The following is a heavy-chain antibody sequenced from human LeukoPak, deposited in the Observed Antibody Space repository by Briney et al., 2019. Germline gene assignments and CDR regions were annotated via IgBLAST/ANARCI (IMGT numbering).Heavy chain of an antibody. Sequence: GASVKVSCKASGYTFTGYYMHWVRQAPGQGLEWMGWISPNSGGTNYAQKFQGRVTMTRDTSISTAYMELSRLRSDDTAVYYCARDLHYYYYMDVWGKGTTVTVSS. CDR1: GYTFTGYY. V-gene: IGHV1-2*02. CDR3: ARDLHYYYYMDV. J-gene: IGHJ6*03. CDR2: ISPNSGGT.